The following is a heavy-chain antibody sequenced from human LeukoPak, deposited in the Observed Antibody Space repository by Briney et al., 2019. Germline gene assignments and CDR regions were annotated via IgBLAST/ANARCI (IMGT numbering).Heavy chain of an antibody. Sequence: GGSLRLSCAASGFTFSSHSMKWVREAPGKGLEWVSSISSSSSYIYYADSVKGRFTISRDNAKNSLYLQMNSLRAEDTAVYYCARGGMNDASYLHFDYWGQGTLVTVSS. V-gene: IGHV3-21*01. D-gene: IGHD3-16*02. J-gene: IGHJ4*02. CDR1: GFTFSSHS. CDR3: ARGGMNDASYLHFDY. CDR2: ISSSSSYI.